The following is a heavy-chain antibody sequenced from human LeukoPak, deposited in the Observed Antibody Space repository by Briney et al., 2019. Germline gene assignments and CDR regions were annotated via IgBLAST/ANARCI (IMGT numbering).Heavy chain of an antibody. Sequence: PGGSLRLSCAASGFTFSTYWMHWVRQAPGKGLVWVSRISSDGSITSYADSVKGRFTISRDNAKNTLYLQMNSLRAEDTAVYYCASEGITIFGETMGGFDYWGQGTLVTVSS. V-gene: IGHV3-74*01. CDR2: ISSDGSIT. CDR3: ASEGITIFGETMGGFDY. J-gene: IGHJ4*02. D-gene: IGHD3-3*01. CDR1: GFTFSTYW.